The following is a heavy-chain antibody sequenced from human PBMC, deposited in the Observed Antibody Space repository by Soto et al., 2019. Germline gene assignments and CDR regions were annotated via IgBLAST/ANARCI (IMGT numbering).Heavy chain of an antibody. CDR3: ARGGTPIDY. CDR1: GYTFTNFG. Sequence: QVQLVQSGAEVKKPGASVKVSCKTSGYTFTNFGISWVRQAPGQGLEWMGWISTYNGNTNYAQKFQGSVTMTTDTSTGTAYMELRSLRSADTAVYYRARGGTPIDYWGQGTLVTVSS. CDR2: ISTYNGNT. V-gene: IGHV1-18*01. J-gene: IGHJ4*02. D-gene: IGHD3-16*01.